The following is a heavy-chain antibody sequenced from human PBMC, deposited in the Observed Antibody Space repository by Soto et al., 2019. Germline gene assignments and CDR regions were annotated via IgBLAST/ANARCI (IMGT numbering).Heavy chain of an antibody. D-gene: IGHD4-17*01. CDR3: AKVPMTTVVNDAFDI. Sequence: GGSLRLSCAASGFTFSSYGMHWVRQAPGKGLEWVAVISYDGSNKYYADSVKGRFTISRDNSKNTLYLQMNSLRAEDTAVYYCAKVPMTTVVNDAFDIWGQGTMVTVSS. CDR2: ISYDGSNK. CDR1: GFTFSSYG. J-gene: IGHJ3*02. V-gene: IGHV3-30*18.